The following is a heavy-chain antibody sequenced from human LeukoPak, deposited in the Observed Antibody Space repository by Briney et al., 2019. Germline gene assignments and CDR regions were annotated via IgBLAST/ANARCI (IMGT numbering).Heavy chain of an antibody. D-gene: IGHD3-22*01. CDR1: GYTLTELS. J-gene: IGHJ4*02. CDR2: FDPEDGET. CDR3: ATTSHSSGYYFDY. Sequence: GASVKVSCKVSGYTLTELSMHWVRQAPGKGLEWMGSFDPEDGETIYAQKFQGRVTMTEDTSTDTAYMELSSLRSEDTAVYYCATTSHSSGYYFDYWGQGTLVTVSS. V-gene: IGHV1-24*01.